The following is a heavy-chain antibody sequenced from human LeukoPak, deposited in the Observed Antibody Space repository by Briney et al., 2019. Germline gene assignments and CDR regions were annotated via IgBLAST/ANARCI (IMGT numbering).Heavy chain of an antibody. CDR2: IFVRGGST. V-gene: IGHV3-23*01. J-gene: IGHJ4*02. D-gene: IGHD3-22*01. CDR3: AKGFEEGYDSSGYYARFAY. Sequence: PGGSLRLFCGSSVFTFRIYAMRWVREAPGRGREWVSAIFVRGGSTYYADSVKGRFTISRDNSKNTLYLQMNSLRAEDTAVYYCAKGFEEGYDSSGYYARFAYWGQGTLVTVSS. CDR1: VFTFRIYA.